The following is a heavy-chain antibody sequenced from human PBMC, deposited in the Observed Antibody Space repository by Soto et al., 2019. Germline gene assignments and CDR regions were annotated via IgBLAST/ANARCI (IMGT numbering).Heavy chain of an antibody. J-gene: IGHJ6*02. CDR3: ARDLWGYCGTDCYPLDV. V-gene: IGHV4-59*01. Sequence: SETLSLTCTVSGGSIGNYYWSWIRQPPGKGLEWIGYMYNTGSTNYNPSLKSRVTISVDTSKNQFSLKLNSVTAADTAVYYCARDLWGYCGTDCYPLDVWGQGTTVTVSS. CDR2: MYNTGST. CDR1: GGSIGNYY. D-gene: IGHD2-21*02.